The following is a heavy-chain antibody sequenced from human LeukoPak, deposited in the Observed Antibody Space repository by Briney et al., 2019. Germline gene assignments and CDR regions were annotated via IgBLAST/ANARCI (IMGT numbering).Heavy chain of an antibody. Sequence: PGGSLRLSCAASGFTFSSYGMHWARQAPGRGLEWVAVISYDGSNKYYADSVKGRFTISRDNSKNTLYLQMNSLRAEDTAVYYCAKDLLDYGDSDGDCRDVWGKGTTVTVSS. CDR2: ISYDGSNK. J-gene: IGHJ6*03. CDR3: AKDLLDYGDSDGDCRDV. V-gene: IGHV3-30*18. D-gene: IGHD4-17*01. CDR1: GFTFSSYG.